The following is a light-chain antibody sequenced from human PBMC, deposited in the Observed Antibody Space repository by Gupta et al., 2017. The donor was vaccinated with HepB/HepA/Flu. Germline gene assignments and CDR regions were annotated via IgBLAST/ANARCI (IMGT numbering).Light chain of an antibody. Sequence: DIQMTQSPSTLSASVGDSVTITCRASQRISGLVAWYQHKPGQAPKLLLYLASTLESGVPLRFAGSGSGTEFTLTINSLQPIDFATYFCLQYGRYPWTFGQGTKVEI. CDR1: QRISGL. J-gene: IGKJ1*01. CDR2: LAS. CDR3: LQYGRYPWT. V-gene: IGKV1-5*03.